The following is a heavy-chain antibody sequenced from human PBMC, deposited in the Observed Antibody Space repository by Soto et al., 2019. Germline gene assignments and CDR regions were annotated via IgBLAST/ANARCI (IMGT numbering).Heavy chain of an antibody. CDR3: ARARKNLSSGYYCGWFDP. J-gene: IGHJ5*02. V-gene: IGHV1-18*01. Sequence: QVQLVQSGAEVKKPGASVKVSCKASGYTFTSYGISWVRQAPGQGLEWMGWISAYNGNTNYAQKLQGRVTMTTDTSTSKAYMELRSLRSDDTAEYYCARARKNLSSGYYCGWFDPWGQGTLVTVSS. D-gene: IGHD3-22*01. CDR1: GYTFTSYG. CDR2: ISAYNGNT.